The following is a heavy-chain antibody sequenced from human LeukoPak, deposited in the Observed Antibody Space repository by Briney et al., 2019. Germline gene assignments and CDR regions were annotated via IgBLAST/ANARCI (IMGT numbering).Heavy chain of an antibody. D-gene: IGHD7-27*01. Sequence: GGSLRLSRAASGFTFGGYGMHWVRQALGKGLEWVAVISYDGSHKSYADSVKGRFTVSRDYSNNTLSLEMNSLRAEDTAVYYCARVGGSNWGPLDYWGQGTLVTVSS. V-gene: IGHV3-33*05. CDR2: ISYDGSHK. CDR1: GFTFGGYG. J-gene: IGHJ4*02. CDR3: ARVGGSNWGPLDY.